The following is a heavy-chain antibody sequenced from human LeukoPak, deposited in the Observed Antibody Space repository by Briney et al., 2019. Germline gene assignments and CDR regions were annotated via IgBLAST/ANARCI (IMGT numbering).Heavy chain of an antibody. CDR3: AKDLNADYYDSSSYIDY. D-gene: IGHD3-22*01. V-gene: IGHV3-30*18. CDR2: ISYDGSNK. Sequence: QAGGSLRLSCAASGFTFSSYGMHWVRQAPGKGLEWVAVISYDGSNKYYADSVKGRFTISRDNSKNTLYLQMNSLRAEDTAVYYCAKDLNADYYDSSSYIDYWGQGTLVTVSS. J-gene: IGHJ4*02. CDR1: GFTFSSYG.